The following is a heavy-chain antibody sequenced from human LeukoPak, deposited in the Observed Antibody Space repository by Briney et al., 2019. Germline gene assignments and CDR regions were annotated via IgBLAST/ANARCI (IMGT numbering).Heavy chain of an antibody. CDR2: IYTSGST. CDR3: ARYGVGATAWYNWFDP. J-gene: IGHJ5*02. D-gene: IGHD1-26*01. CDR1: GGSISSYY. Sequence: SETLSLTCTVSGGSISSYYWSWIRQPAGKGLEWIGRIYTSGSTNYNPSLKSRVTMSVDTSKNQFSLKLSSVTAADTAVYYCARYGVGATAWYNWFDPWGQGTLVTVSS. V-gene: IGHV4-4*07.